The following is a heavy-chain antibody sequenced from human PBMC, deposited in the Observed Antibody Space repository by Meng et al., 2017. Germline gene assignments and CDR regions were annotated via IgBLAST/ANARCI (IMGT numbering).Heavy chain of an antibody. J-gene: IGHJ4*02. V-gene: IGHV3-11*04. Sequence: GESLKISCAASGFTFSDYYMSWIRQAPGKGLEWVSYISSSGSTIYYADSVKGRFTISRDNAKNSLYLQMNSLRAEDTAVYYCARYYGSGSYRFPRFDYWGQGTLVTSPQ. CDR3: ARYYGSGSYRFPRFDY. CDR2: ISSSGSTI. CDR1: GFTFSDYY. D-gene: IGHD3-10*01.